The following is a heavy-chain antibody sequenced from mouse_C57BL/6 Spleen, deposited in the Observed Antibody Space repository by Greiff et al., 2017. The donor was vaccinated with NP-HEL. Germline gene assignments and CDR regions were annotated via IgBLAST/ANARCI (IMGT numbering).Heavy chain of an antibody. CDR3: ARSGDYGTRWYFDV. CDR2: IYPGDGDT. V-gene: IGHV1-82*01. J-gene: IGHJ1*03. Sequence: QVQLQQSGPELVKPGASVKISCKASGYAFSSSWMNWVKQRPGKGLEWIGRIYPGDGDTNYNGKFKGKATLTADKSSSTAYMQLSSLTSEDSAVYFCARSGDYGTRWYFDVWGTGTTVTVSS. CDR1: GYAFSSSW. D-gene: IGHD2-4*01.